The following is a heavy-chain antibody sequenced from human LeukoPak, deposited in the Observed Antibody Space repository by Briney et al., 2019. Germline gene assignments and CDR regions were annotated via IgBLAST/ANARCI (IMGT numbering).Heavy chain of an antibody. Sequence: PGGSLRLSCAASGFTFSSYWMHWLRQAPGKGLVWVSRINSDGSSTSYADSVKGRFTISRDNAKNTLYLQMDSLRVEDKAVYYCARAGNDYGDPYFDYWGQGTVVTVSS. CDR1: GFTFSSYW. J-gene: IGHJ4*02. D-gene: IGHD4-17*01. V-gene: IGHV3-74*01. CDR2: INSDGSST. CDR3: ARAGNDYGDPYFDY.